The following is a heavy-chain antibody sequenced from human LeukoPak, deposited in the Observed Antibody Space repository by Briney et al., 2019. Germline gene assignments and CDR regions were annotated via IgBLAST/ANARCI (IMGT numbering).Heavy chain of an antibody. CDR1: GGSVSSGSYY. J-gene: IGHJ6*02. CDR3: ARGVNDFWSGYYYYGMDV. CDR2: IYYSGST. Sequence: SETLSLTCTVSGGSVSSGSYYWSWIRQPPGKGLEWIGYIYYSGSTNYNPSLKSRVTISVDTSKNQFSLKLSSVTAADTAVYYCARGVNDFWSGYYYYGMDVWGQGTTVTVSS. V-gene: IGHV4-61*01. D-gene: IGHD3-3*01.